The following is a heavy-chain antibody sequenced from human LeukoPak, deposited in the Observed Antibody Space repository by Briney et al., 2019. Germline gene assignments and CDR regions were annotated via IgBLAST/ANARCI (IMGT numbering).Heavy chain of an antibody. Sequence: SVRVSCKASGGTFSSYAISWVRQAPGQGLEWMGRIIPIFGTANYAQKFQGRVTITTDESTSTAYMELSSLRSEDTAVYYCASITNFYDFWSGYYWGQGTLVTVSS. J-gene: IGHJ4*02. CDR1: GGTFSSYA. CDR3: ASITNFYDFWSGYY. CDR2: IIPIFGTA. V-gene: IGHV1-69*05. D-gene: IGHD3-3*01.